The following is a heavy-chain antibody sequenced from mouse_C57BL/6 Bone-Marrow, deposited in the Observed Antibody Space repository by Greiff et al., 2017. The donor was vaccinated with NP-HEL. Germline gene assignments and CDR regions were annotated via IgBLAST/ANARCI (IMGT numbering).Heavy chain of an antibody. CDR2: ISNGGGST. CDR3: ARDSGYAMDY. CDR1: GFTFSDYY. Sequence: EVHLVESGGGLVQPGGSLKLSCAASGFTFSDYYMYWVRQTPEKRLEWVAYISNGGGSTYYPDTVKGRFTISRDNAKNTLYLQMSRLKSEDTAMYYCARDSGYAMDYWGQGTSVTVSS. J-gene: IGHJ4*01. V-gene: IGHV5-12*01.